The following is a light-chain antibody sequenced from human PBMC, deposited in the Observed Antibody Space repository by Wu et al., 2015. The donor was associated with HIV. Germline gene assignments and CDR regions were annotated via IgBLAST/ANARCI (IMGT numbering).Light chain of an antibody. J-gene: IGKJ2*01. CDR3: QQYNSWPPMYX. CDR1: QSVSSN. V-gene: IGKV3-15*01. Sequence: EIVMTQSPATLSVSPGERATLSCRASQSVSSNLAWYQQKPGQAPRLLIYGASTRATGIPARFSGSGSGTEFTLTISSMQSEDFAVYYCQQYNSWPPMYXFGQGTKLEIK. CDR2: GAS.